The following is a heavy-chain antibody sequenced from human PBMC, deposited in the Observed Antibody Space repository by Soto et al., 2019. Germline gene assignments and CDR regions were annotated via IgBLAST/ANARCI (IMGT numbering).Heavy chain of an antibody. Sequence: PGASKKISCKGADYSITSYWISWVRQMPGKGLEWMGRIDHSDSYTNYSQSFQGHVTISADKSISTAYLQWSSLKAPDTAMYYCARGKAYSSGSPIYWGQGTLVTVSS. CDR1: DYSITSYW. D-gene: IGHD6-19*01. J-gene: IGHJ4*02. CDR3: ARGKAYSSGSPIY. V-gene: IGHV5-10-1*01. CDR2: IDHSDSYT.